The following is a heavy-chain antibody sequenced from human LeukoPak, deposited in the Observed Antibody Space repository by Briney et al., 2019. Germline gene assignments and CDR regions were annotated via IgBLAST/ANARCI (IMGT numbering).Heavy chain of an antibody. CDR1: GFTFSSYW. CDR2: IKLDGSEK. CDR3: ASGYSSGWFIDY. Sequence: GGSLRLSCAASGFTFSSYWMSWVRQAPGKGLEWVANIKLDGSEKYYVDSVKGRFTISRDNAKKSLYLQMNSLRDEDTAVYYCASGYSSGWFIDYWGQGTLVTVSS. J-gene: IGHJ4*02. D-gene: IGHD6-19*01. V-gene: IGHV3-7*01.